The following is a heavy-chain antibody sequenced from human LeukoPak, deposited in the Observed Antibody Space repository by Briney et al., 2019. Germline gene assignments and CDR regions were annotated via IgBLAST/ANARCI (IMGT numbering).Heavy chain of an antibody. CDR2: ISYDGSNK. J-gene: IGHJ4*02. Sequence: GRSLRLSCAASGFTFSAFTMHWVRQAPGKGLEWVALISYDGSNKYYADSVKGRFTISRDNSKNTVYLQMNSLRAEDTAMYYCAGIRYFDWLSSHYWGQGTLVTVSS. V-gene: IGHV3-30-3*01. D-gene: IGHD3-9*01. CDR1: GFTFSAFT. CDR3: AGIRYFDWLSSHY.